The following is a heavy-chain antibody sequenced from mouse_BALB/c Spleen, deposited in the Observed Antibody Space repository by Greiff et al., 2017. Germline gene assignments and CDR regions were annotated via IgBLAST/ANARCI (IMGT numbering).Heavy chain of an antibody. CDR3: ARRDYGNYVGFAY. CDR2: IYPGDGDT. J-gene: IGHJ3*01. V-gene: IGHV1-80*01. Sequence: VQLQQSGAELVRPGSSVKISCKASGYAFSSYWMNWVKQRPGQGLEWIGQIYPGDGDTNYNGKFKGKATLTADKSSSTAYMQLSSLTSEDSAVYFFARRDYGNYVGFAYWGQGTLVTVSA. D-gene: IGHD2-1*01. CDR1: GYAFSSYW.